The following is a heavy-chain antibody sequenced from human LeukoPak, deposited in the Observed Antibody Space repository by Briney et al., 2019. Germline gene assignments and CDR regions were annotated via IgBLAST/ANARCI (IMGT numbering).Heavy chain of an antibody. CDR3: ARHYCSGGSCYWWSGDFQH. CDR2: SYYSGDT. D-gene: IGHD2-15*01. Sequence: SETLSLTCTVSGGSITNYYWSWIRQPPGRGLQWIGYSYYSGDTNYNPSLKGRVTISLDMSNNQFSLKLGSVTAADTAVYYCARHYCSGGSCYWWSGDFQHWGQGTLVTVSS. CDR1: GGSITNYY. J-gene: IGHJ1*01. V-gene: IGHV4-59*08.